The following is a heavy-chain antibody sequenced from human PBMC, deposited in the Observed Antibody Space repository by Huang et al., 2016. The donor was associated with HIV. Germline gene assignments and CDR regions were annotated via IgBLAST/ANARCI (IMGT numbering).Heavy chain of an antibody. CDR1: GYTFTTYS. V-gene: IGHV7-4-1*02. D-gene: IGHD3-9*01. Sequence: QVQLVQSGSELRKPGASVQVSCKASGYTFTTYSLIWVRQAPGQGLEWMGWISTKTGKPTYAQGFTGRFVFSLDTTVNTAYLQISSLKTDDTAKYFCARYRLTGTFLDSWGQGTQVTVSS. CDR3: ARYRLTGTFLDS. J-gene: IGHJ4*02. CDR2: ISTKTGKP.